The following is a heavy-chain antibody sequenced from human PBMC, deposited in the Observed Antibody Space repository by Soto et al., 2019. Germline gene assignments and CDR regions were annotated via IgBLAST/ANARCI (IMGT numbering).Heavy chain of an antibody. CDR3: ARQGGTIFGVVLNWFDP. CDR1: GYSFTSYW. Sequence: ESLKTSCKGSGYSFTSYWIGWVRQMPGKGLEWMRIIYPGDSDTRYSPSFQGQVTISADKSISTAYLQWSSLKASDTAMYYCARQGGTIFGVVLNWFDPWGQGTLVTVSS. CDR2: IYPGDSDT. J-gene: IGHJ5*02. D-gene: IGHD3-3*01. V-gene: IGHV5-51*01.